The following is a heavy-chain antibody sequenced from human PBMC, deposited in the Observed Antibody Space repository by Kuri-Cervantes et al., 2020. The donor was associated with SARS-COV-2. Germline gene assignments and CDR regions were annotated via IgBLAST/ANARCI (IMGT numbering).Heavy chain of an antibody. Sequence: GGSLRLSCAASGFTFSSYAMHWVRQAPGKGLEYVSAISSNGGSTYYADSVKGRFTISRDNSKNSLYLQMNSLRAEDTAVYYCAVPKGNDYYGSGSYDYWAREPWSPSPQ. V-gene: IGHV3-64*02. D-gene: IGHD3-10*01. CDR2: ISSNGGST. CDR3: AVPKGNDYYGSGSYDY. CDR1: GFTFSSYA. J-gene: IGHJ4*02.